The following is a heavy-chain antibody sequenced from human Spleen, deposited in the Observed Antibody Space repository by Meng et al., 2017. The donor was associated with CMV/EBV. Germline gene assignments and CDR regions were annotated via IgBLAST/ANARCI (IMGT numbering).Heavy chain of an antibody. Sequence: ASVKVSCKTSGYTFTDYYMHWVRQAPGQGLEWVGWINPNSGGTTPAQKFQGRVTMTRDTSISTAYMELSSLRSDDTAVYYCTRGFSIVVSGNWFDPWGQGTLVTVSS. CDR1: GYTFTDYY. D-gene: IGHD6-19*01. CDR3: TRGFSIVVSGNWFDP. J-gene: IGHJ5*02. V-gene: IGHV1-2*02. CDR2: INPNSGGT.